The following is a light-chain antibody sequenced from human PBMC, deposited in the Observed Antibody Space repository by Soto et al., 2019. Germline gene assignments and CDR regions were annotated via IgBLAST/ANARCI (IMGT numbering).Light chain of an antibody. CDR2: GAS. V-gene: IGKV3-20*01. Sequence: EIVLTQSPGTLSLSPGERASLSCRASQSVASSSLAWYQQKPGQAPRLLIYGASSRATGIPDRFSGSGSGTDFTLTISRLEPEDLAVYHCQQYGRSPYTFGQGTKLEIK. CDR1: QSVASSS. CDR3: QQYGRSPYT. J-gene: IGKJ2*01.